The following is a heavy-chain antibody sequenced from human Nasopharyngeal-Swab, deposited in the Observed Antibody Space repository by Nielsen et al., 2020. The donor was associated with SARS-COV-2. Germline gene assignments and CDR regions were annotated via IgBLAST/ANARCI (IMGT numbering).Heavy chain of an antibody. CDR2: INAGNGDT. D-gene: IGHD1-26*01. CDR3: ARDRTFVVGAPPFDI. Sequence: ASVKVSCKSSGYTFTQYAIHWVRQAPGQGLEWMGWINAGNGDTKYSQKIQDRVTITSDTSATTVYMQLSSLTSEDTAVYFCARDRTFVVGAPPFDIWGQGTMVTVSS. J-gene: IGHJ3*02. V-gene: IGHV1-3*01. CDR1: GYTFTQYA.